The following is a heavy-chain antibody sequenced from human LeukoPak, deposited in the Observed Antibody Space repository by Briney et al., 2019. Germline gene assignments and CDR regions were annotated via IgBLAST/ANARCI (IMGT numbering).Heavy chain of an antibody. CDR1: GGSISSYY. CDR3: ARTTEGYCSSASCFGFSYSYYMDV. CDR2: IYYSGST. D-gene: IGHD2-2*01. J-gene: IGHJ6*03. Sequence: SETLSLTCTVSGGSISSYYWSWIRQPPGKGLEWIGYIYYSGSTNYKPSVKSRVTISVDTSKNQFSLKLSSVIAADTAVYYCARTTEGYCSSASCFGFSYSYYMDVWGKGTTVTISS. V-gene: IGHV4-59*01.